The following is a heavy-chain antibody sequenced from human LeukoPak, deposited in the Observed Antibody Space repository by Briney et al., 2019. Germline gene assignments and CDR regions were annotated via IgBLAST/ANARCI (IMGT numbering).Heavy chain of an antibody. CDR1: GYSFTSYW. Sequence: MTGESLKISCKGSGYSFTSYWIAWVRQMPGKGLEWMGIIYPGDSDTRYSPSFQGQVTISADKSISTAYLQWSSLKASDTAMYYCARHVAHSSGYSGSVYFDYWGQGTLVTVSS. CDR2: IYPGDSDT. D-gene: IGHD3-22*01. CDR3: ARHVAHSSGYSGSVYFDY. V-gene: IGHV5-51*01. J-gene: IGHJ4*02.